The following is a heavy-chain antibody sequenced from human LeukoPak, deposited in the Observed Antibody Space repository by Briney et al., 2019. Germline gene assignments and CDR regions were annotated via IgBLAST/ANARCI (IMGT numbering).Heavy chain of an antibody. Sequence: PGGSLRLSCAASGFTFSSYAMSWVRQAPGKGLEWVSAISGSGGSTYYTDSVKGRFTISRDNSKNTRCLQMNSLRAEDTAVYYCAKDAGSRFLEWFGWFDPWGQGTLVTVSS. CDR2: ISGSGGST. J-gene: IGHJ5*02. CDR1: GFTFSSYA. D-gene: IGHD3-3*01. V-gene: IGHV3-23*01. CDR3: AKDAGSRFLEWFGWFDP.